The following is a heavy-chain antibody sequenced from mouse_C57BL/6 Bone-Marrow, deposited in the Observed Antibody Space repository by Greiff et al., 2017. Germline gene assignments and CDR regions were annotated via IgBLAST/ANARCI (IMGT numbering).Heavy chain of an antibody. CDR1: GYTFTSYW. J-gene: IGHJ4*01. Sequence: QVQLQQPGAELVKPGASVKVSCKASGYTFTSYWMHWVKQRPGQGLEWIGGIHPSDSDTNYNQKFKGKATLTVDKSSSTAYMQRSSLTSEDSAVYYCAIEWEDYYGSSYDYAMDYWGQGTSVTVSS. V-gene: IGHV1-74*01. CDR2: IHPSDSDT. D-gene: IGHD1-1*01. CDR3: AIEWEDYYGSSYDYAMDY.